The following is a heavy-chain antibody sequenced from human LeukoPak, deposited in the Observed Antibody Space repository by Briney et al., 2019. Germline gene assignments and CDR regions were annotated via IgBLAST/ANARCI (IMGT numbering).Heavy chain of an antibody. CDR2: IYTSGST. J-gene: IGHJ3*02. D-gene: IGHD6-13*01. CDR3: ARSSYSSSWYNAFDI. V-gene: IGHV4-4*07. Sequence: SETLSLTRTVSGGSISSYYWSWIRQPAGKGLEWIGRIYTSGSTNYNPSLKSRVTMSVDTSKNQFSLKLSSVTAADTAVYYCARSSYSSSWYNAFDIWGQGTMVTVSS. CDR1: GGSISSYY.